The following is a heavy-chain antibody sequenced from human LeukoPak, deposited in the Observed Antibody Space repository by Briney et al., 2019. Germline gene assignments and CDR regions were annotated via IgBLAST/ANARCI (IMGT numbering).Heavy chain of an antibody. CDR2: INHSGNT. V-gene: IGHV4-34*01. CDR3: ARGRDNTWFGEVFYDY. J-gene: IGHJ4*02. CDR1: AESFTGYY. Sequence: PSETLSLTCAVYAESFTGYYWTWIRQPPGQGLEWIGEINHSGNTNYNPSLKSRVTISVDTSKNQFSLKLSSVTAADTAVYYCARGRDNTWFGEVFYDYWGQGTLVTVSS. D-gene: IGHD3-10*01.